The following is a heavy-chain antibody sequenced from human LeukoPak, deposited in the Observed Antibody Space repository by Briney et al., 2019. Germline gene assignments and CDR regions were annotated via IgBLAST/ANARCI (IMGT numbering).Heavy chain of an antibody. D-gene: IGHD2-2*01. CDR1: GYTFTSYG. CDR2: ISAYNGNT. J-gene: IGHJ4*02. V-gene: IGHV1-18*01. CDR3: ARLASSTSCLDY. Sequence: ASVKVSCKASGYTFTSYGISWVRQAPGQGLEWMGWISAYNGNTNYAQKLQGRVTMTTDASTSTAYMELRSLRSDDTAVYYCARLASSTSCLDYWGQGTLVTVSS.